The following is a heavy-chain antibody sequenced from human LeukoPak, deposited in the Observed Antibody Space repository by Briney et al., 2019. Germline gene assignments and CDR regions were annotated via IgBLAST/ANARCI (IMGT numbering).Heavy chain of an antibody. Sequence: GGSLRLSCAASGFTFSDYSMNWVRQAPGKGLEWVSSISSRSAYIHYTDSVKGRFTISRDNAKNSLYLQMNSLRAEDTAVYYCARVPYYDFWSGYHWGFDYWGQGTLVTVSS. J-gene: IGHJ4*02. D-gene: IGHD3-3*01. CDR1: GFTFSDYS. CDR3: ARVPYYDFWSGYHWGFDY. CDR2: ISSRSAYI. V-gene: IGHV3-21*04.